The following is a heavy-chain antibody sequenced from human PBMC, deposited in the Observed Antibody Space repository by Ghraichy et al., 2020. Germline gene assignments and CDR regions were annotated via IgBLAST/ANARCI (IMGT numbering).Heavy chain of an antibody. CDR2: INYSSRFI. CDR3: ARDASLPGYSYGRPLYGMDV. J-gene: IGHJ6*02. V-gene: IGHV3-21*01. Sequence: GGSLRLSCAASEFTFSRYRMNWVRQAPGKGLEWVSSINYSSRFIFYADSVKGRFTISRDNGKNSLYLQMNSLRAEDTAVYYCARDASLPGYSYGRPLYGMDVWGQGTTVTVSS. D-gene: IGHD5-18*01. CDR1: EFTFSRYR.